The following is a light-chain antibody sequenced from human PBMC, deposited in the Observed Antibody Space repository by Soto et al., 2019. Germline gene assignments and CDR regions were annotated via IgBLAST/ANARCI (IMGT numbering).Light chain of an antibody. V-gene: IGKV3-15*01. CDR3: QQNNKWPPVT. CDR1: QTISND. J-gene: IGKJ4*01. CDR2: GAS. Sequence: VMTQSPATVSVSPGEGVTLSCRASQTISNDLAWYQQKPGQAPRLLIYGASTRATGVPARFSGGGSGTEFTLTISSLRSEDFAFYYCQQNNKWPPVTFGGGTKVDIK.